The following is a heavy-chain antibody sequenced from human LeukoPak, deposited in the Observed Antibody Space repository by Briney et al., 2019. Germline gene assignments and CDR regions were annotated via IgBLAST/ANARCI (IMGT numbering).Heavy chain of an antibody. V-gene: IGHV4-4*07. Sequence: SGTLPLTCTVSGGSFNNYYWNWIRQPAGKGLEWIGRIYSSGSTDYNPSLKSRVTMSVDTSKNQFSLNLTSVTAADSAVYYCARARGRLLLIDYWGQGTLVTVSS. CDR2: IYSSGST. J-gene: IGHJ4*02. D-gene: IGHD2-15*01. CDR1: GGSFNNYY. CDR3: ARARGRLLLIDY.